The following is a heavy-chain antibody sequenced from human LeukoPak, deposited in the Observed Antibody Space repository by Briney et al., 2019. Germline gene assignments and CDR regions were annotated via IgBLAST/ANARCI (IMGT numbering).Heavy chain of an antibody. CDR1: GGSISSGDYY. CDR3: ARGSGYYGSGRQKNYFDY. CDR2: IYYSGST. V-gene: IGHV4-30-4*08. D-gene: IGHD3-10*01. Sequence: SETLSLTCTVSGGSISSGDYYWSWIRQPPGKGLEWLGYIYYSGSTYYNPSLKSRVTISVDTSKNQFSLKLSSVTAADTAVYYCARGSGYYGSGRQKNYFDYWGQGTLVTVSS. J-gene: IGHJ4*02.